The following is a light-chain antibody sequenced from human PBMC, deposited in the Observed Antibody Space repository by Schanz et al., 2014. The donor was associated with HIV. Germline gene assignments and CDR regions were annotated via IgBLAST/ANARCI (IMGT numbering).Light chain of an antibody. Sequence: QSALTQPTSVSGSPGQSITISCTVASSDVGGVNFVSWYQQHPGKAPKLMIYDFSDRPSGISSRFSGSKSGNTASLTISALQAEDEADYYCSSYTTSHTFVFGTGTKLTVL. CDR3: SSYTTSHTFV. CDR1: SSDVGGVNF. CDR2: DFS. V-gene: IGLV2-14*03. J-gene: IGLJ1*01.